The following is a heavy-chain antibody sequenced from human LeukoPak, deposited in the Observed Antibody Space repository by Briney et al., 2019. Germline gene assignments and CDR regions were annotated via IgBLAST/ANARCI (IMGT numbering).Heavy chain of an antibody. Sequence: SETLSLTCAVYGGSFSGYYWSWIRQPPGKGLEWIGEINHSGSTNYNPSLKSRVTISVDTSKNQFSLKLSSVTAADTAVYYCARRKLAAAIDYWGQGTLVTVSS. J-gene: IGHJ4*02. D-gene: IGHD6-13*01. CDR1: GGSFSGYY. CDR2: INHSGST. V-gene: IGHV4-34*01. CDR3: ARRKLAAAIDY.